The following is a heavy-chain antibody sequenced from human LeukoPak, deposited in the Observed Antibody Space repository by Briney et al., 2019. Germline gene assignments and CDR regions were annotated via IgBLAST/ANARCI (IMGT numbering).Heavy chain of an antibody. J-gene: IGHJ6*02. V-gene: IGHV4-39*07. CDR1: GGSISSSSYY. CDR2: IYYSGST. Sequence: PSETLSLTCTVSGGSISSSSYYWGWIRQPPGKGLEWIGSIYYSGSTYYNPSLKSRVTISVDTSKNQFSLKLSSVTAADTAVYYCARGRTTRYYYGMDVWGQGTTVTVSS. CDR3: ARGRTTRYYYGMDV. D-gene: IGHD2/OR15-2a*01.